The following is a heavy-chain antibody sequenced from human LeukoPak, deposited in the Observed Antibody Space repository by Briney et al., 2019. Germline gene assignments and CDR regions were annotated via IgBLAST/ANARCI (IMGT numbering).Heavy chain of an antibody. J-gene: IGHJ4*02. V-gene: IGHV3-23*01. CDR2: ISGSGGST. CDR1: GFTFSSYG. Sequence: GGTLRLSCAASGFTFSSYGMSWVRQAPGKGLEWVSAISGSGGSTYYADSVKGRFTISRDNSKNTLYLQMNSLRAEDTAVYYCAKESVMNYDYVWGSCRSFDYWGQGTLVTVSS. CDR3: AKESVMNYDYVWGSCRSFDY. D-gene: IGHD3-16*02.